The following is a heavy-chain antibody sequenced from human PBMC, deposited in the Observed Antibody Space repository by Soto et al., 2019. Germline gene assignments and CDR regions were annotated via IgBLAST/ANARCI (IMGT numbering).Heavy chain of an antibody. CDR1: GYSFTSYC. CDR2: IYPGDSDT. D-gene: IGHD3-22*01. J-gene: IGHJ4*02. V-gene: IGHV5-51*01. CDR3: AREFDYYYDSSGSLDY. Sequence: PGESVTICCKVSGYSFTSYCIVWVLQMPGKGLEWMGIIYPGDSDTRYSPSFQGQVTISADKSISTAYLQWSSLKASDSPMYYCAREFDYYYDSSGSLDYWGQGTLVTVSS.